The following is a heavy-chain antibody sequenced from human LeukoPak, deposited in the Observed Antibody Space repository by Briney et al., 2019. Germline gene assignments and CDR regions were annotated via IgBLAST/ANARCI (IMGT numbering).Heavy chain of an antibody. V-gene: IGHV4-34*01. Sequence: GSLRLSCAASGFTFSSYWMSWVRQAPGKGLEWIGESDHSGSTNYNPSLSSRVTISVDTSKNQFSLKLSSATAADTAVYYCARGRVRGIAVAGLGYWGQGTLVTVSS. CDR2: SDHSGST. D-gene: IGHD6-19*01. CDR3: ARGRVRGIAVAGLGY. CDR1: GFTFSSYW. J-gene: IGHJ4*02.